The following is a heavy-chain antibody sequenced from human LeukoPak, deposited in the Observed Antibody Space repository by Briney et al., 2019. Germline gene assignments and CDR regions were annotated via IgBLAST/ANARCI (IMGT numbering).Heavy chain of an antibody. CDR3: ARYDSDAFDI. J-gene: IGHJ3*02. Sequence: GGSRRLSCAASGFTFSSYGMHWVRQAPGKGLEWVAFIRYDGSNKYYADSVKGRFTISRDNSKNTLYLQMNSLRAEDTAVYYCARYDSDAFDIWGQGTMVTVSS. CDR1: GFTFSSYG. D-gene: IGHD3-3*01. V-gene: IGHV3-30*02. CDR2: IRYDGSNK.